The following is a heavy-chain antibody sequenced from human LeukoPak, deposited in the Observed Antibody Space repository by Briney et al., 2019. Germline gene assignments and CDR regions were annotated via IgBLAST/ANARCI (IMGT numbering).Heavy chain of an antibody. J-gene: IGHJ5*02. Sequence: GGSLRLSCAASGFTFSSYWMHWVRQAPGKGLVWVSRITTDGRSTTYADSVKGRFTISRDNAKNTLHLQMNSLRAEDTAVYYCVRGRGSGSYYDTWGQGTLVTVSS. CDR2: ITTDGRST. V-gene: IGHV3-74*01. CDR1: GFTFSSYW. D-gene: IGHD3-10*01. CDR3: VRGRGSGSYYDT.